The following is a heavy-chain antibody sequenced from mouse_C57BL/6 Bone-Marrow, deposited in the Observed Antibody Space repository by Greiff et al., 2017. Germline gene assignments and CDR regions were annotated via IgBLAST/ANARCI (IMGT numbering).Heavy chain of an antibody. J-gene: IGHJ2*01. V-gene: IGHV14-4*01. CDR2: IDPENGDT. CDR3: TSRYVDY. Sequence: VRLQQSGAELVRPGASVKLSCTASGFNIKDDYMHWVKQRPEQGLEWIGWIDPENGDTEYASKFQGKATITADTSSNTAYLQLSSLTSEDTAVYYCTSRYVDYWGQGTTLTVSS. CDR1: GFNIKDDY.